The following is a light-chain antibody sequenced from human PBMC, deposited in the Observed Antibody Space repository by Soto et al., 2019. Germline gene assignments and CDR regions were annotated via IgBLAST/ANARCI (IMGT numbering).Light chain of an antibody. J-gene: IGLJ3*02. CDR3: QTWGTGIHGV. CDR1: SGHSSYA. CDR2: LNSDGSH. Sequence: QSVLTQSPSASDSLGASVKLTCTLSSGHSSYAIAWHQQQPEKAPRYLMKLNSDGSHSKGDGIPDRFSGSSSVAERYLTISSLQSEDEADYYCQTWGTGIHGVFGGGTKLTVL. V-gene: IGLV4-69*01.